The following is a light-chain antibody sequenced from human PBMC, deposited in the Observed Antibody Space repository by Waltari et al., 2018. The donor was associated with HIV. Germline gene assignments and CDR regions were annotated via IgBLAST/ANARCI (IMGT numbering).Light chain of an antibody. CDR3: SSYRSTAVV. Sequence: QSALTQPASVSGSPGQSITISCTGTSSDIGGSNYVSWYQQHPGKAPKLMIYDVTIRPSGVSNLCSGSKSGNTAALTISGLQAEDEADYYCSSYRSTAVVFGGGTKLTVL. V-gene: IGLV2-14*03. CDR1: SSDIGGSNY. J-gene: IGLJ2*01. CDR2: DVT.